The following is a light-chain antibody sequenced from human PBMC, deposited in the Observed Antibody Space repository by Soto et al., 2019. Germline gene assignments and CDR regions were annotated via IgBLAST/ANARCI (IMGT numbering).Light chain of an antibody. V-gene: IGLV2-23*02. CDR1: SSDVGGYDL. CDR3: CSFAGAIYLYA. J-gene: IGLJ1*01. CDR2: GVT. Sequence: QSVLTQPASVSGSPGQSITISCTGTSSDVGGYDLVSWYQQNPGEAPKLMLYGVTQRPSGVSNRFSGSKSGNTASLTISGLQAEDEADYYCCSFAGAIYLYALGTGTKVTVL.